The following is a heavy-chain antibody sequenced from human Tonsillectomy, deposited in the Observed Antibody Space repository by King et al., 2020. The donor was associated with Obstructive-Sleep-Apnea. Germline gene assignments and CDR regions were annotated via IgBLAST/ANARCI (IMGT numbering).Heavy chain of an antibody. CDR3: AREDYDSSGYPDY. CDR1: GFTFSSYA. Sequence: QLVQSGGGVVQPGRSLRLSCAASGFTFSSYAMHWVRQAPGKGLEWVAVISYDGSNKYYAASVKGRFTISRDNSKNTLYLQMNSLRAEDTAGYYCAREDYDSSGYPDYWGQGTLVTVSS. CDR2: ISYDGSNK. J-gene: IGHJ4*02. D-gene: IGHD3-22*01. V-gene: IGHV3-30-3*01.